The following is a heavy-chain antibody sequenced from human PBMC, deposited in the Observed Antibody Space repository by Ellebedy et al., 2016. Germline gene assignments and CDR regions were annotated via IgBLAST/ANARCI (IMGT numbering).Heavy chain of an antibody. J-gene: IGHJ4*02. Sequence: GESLKISCAASGFTFSSYSMNWVRQAPGKGLEWVSSISSSSYIYYADSLKGRFTISRDNAKNSLYLQMNSLRAEDTAVYYCARLRGADFVGSWGQGTLVTVSS. CDR2: ISSSSYI. CDR3: ARLRGADFVGS. V-gene: IGHV3-21*01. D-gene: IGHD1-26*01. CDR1: GFTFSSYS.